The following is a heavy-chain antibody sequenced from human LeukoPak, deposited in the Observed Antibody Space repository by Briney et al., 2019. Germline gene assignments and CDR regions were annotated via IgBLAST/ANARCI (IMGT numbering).Heavy chain of an antibody. V-gene: IGHV3-30*04. CDR1: GFTFSSYA. J-gene: IGHJ6*03. CDR3: ARGRKPSGYYYYMDV. CDR2: ISYDGSNK. Sequence: GGSLRLSCAASGFTFSSYAMHWVRQAPGKGLEWVAAISYDGSNKYYADSVKDRFTISRDNSKNTLYLHMDSLSVADTTVHYCARGRKPSGYYYYMDVWGKGTTVTV.